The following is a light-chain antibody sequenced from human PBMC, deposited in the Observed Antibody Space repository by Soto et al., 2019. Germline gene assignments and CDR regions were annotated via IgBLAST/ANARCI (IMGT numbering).Light chain of an antibody. V-gene: IGKV3-20*01. CDR2: GAS. J-gene: IGKJ1*01. CDR1: QSVSSSY. CDR3: QQVGDYART. Sequence: EIVLTQSPGTLSLSPGERATLSCSASQSVSSSYLAWYQQKPGQSPRLLIYGASSRATGIADRFSGSGSGTDFTLTISRLDHADVEVYYCQQVGDYARTFVPWTQVEIK.